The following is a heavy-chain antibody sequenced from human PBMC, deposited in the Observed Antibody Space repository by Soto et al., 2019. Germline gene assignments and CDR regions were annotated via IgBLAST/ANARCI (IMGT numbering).Heavy chain of an antibody. CDR1: GGTFSSYA. J-gene: IGHJ3*02. Sequence: QVQLVQSGAEVKKPGSSVKVSCKASGGTFSSYAISWVRQAPGQGLEWMGGIIPIFGTANYAQKFQGRVTITADESTSTAYMELSSLRSEDTAVYYCTLGYCSSTSCYGIDFSSGWRNDAFDIWGQGTMVTVSS. CDR2: IIPIFGTA. D-gene: IGHD2-2*01. V-gene: IGHV1-69*01. CDR3: TLGYCSSTSCYGIDFSSGWRNDAFDI.